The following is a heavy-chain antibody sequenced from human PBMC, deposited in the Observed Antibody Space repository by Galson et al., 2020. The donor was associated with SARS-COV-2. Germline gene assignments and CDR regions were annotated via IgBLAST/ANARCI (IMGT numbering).Heavy chain of an antibody. J-gene: IGHJ6*02. CDR2: ITWDGAAA. V-gene: IGHV3-43D*03. CDR1: GFTFDDFA. D-gene: IGHD6-13*01. Sequence: GSLRLSCAASGFTFDDFAMHWVRQAPGKGLEWVSLITWDGAAAYYADSVKGRFIISRDRSKTSLYLQMNSLRPEDTALYYCAKAFRLGYYYGMDVWGQGTTVTVSS. CDR3: AKAFRLGYYYGMDV.